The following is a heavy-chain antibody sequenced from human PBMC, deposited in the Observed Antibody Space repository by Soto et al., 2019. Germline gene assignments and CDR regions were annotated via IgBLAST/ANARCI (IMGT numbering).Heavy chain of an antibody. D-gene: IGHD3-16*02. CDR3: ARAGSYRFDY. V-gene: IGHV3-74*01. J-gene: IGHJ4*02. CDR1: GFSFSTYW. Sequence: GSLRLSCTPSGFSFSTYWMHWVRQAPGEGLAWVSRINMDGTTINYADSVKGRFTISRDNAKSTLYLQMNSLRDDDTAVYYCARAGSYRFDYWGLGTLVTVSS. CDR2: INMDGTTI.